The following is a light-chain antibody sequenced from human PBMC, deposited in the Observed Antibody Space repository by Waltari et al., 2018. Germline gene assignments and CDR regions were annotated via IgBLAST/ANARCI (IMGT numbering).Light chain of an antibody. Sequence: QSALTQPRSVSGSPGQSVTISCSGTSSDIGNYNFVSWYQQHPGNAPNLLMYDVVKRPSGVLVRFSGSKSGNTASLTFSGLQTEDEGDYYCCSYAGSYTFVFGGGTQLTVL. CDR1: SSDIGNYNF. V-gene: IGLV2-11*01. J-gene: IGLJ7*01. CDR3: CSYAGSYTFV. CDR2: DVV.